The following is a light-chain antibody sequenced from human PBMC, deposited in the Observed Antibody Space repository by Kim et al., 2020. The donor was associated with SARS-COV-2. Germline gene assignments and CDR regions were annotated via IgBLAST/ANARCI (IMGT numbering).Light chain of an antibody. CDR2: YDD. J-gene: IGLJ7*01. V-gene: IGLV1-36*01. CDR1: SSNIGNNA. Sequence: ELTQPPSVSAAPRQRVTISCSGSSSNIGNNAVNWYQKLPGKAPKLLIYYDDLLSPGVSDRFSGSRSGTSASLAISGLQSEDEADYYCAAWDASLNGPVFGGGTQLTVL. CDR3: AAWDASLNGPV.